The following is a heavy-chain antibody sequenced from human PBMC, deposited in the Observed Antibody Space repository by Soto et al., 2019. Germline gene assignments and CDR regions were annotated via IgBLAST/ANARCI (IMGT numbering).Heavy chain of an antibody. Sequence: QVQLVESGGGLVKPGGSLRLSCAASGFTFSDYYMSWIRQAPGKGLEWVSYISSSSSYTNYADSVKGRFTISRDNAKNSLYLQMNSLRAEDTAVYYCARDRGVSSSWYRWLNWFDPWGQGTLVTVSS. CDR2: ISSSSSYT. CDR3: ARDRGVSSSWYRWLNWFDP. V-gene: IGHV3-11*06. CDR1: GFTFSDYY. D-gene: IGHD6-13*01. J-gene: IGHJ5*02.